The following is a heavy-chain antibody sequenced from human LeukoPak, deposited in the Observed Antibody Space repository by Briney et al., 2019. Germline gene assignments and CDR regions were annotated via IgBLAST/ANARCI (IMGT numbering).Heavy chain of an antibody. V-gene: IGHV3-23*01. CDR2: ISGGSGNI. D-gene: IGHD3-10*01. CDR3: AKGSDYYGSVTSKKTD. CDR1: GVTFSNYA. Sequence: GGSLRLSCSVSGVTFSNYAMHWVRQAPGKGREWVSLISGGSGNIYYVDSVKGRFTISRDNSKNTLYVQMTSLRAEDTAIYYCAKGSDYYGSVTSKKTDWGQGTLVTVSS. J-gene: IGHJ4*02.